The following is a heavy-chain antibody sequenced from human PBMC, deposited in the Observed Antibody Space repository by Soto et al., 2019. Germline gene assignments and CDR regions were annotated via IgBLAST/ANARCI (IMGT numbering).Heavy chain of an antibody. CDR3: AKLSQYSSSYYFNS. D-gene: IGHD6-6*01. J-gene: IGHJ4*02. CDR1: GFTFNSYA. V-gene: IGHV3-23*01. Sequence: GSLRLSCAASGFTFNSYAMSWVRQAPGKGLEWVSAVSGLGASSYYADSVRGRFTISRDNSKNTLYLQMNSLRAEDTAVYYCAKLSQYSSSYYFNSWGQGTLVTVSS. CDR2: VSGLGASS.